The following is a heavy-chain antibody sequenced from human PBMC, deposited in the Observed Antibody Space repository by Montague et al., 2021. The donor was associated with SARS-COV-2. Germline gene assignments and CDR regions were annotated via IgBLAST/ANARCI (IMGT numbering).Heavy chain of an antibody. V-gene: IGHV4-39*01. D-gene: IGHD4-17*01. CDR2: AYYSGYT. CDR3: ARRRLREDYFDF. Sequence: SETLSLTCTVSGDSVSSSDHYWGWIRQPPGKGLEWLGIAYYSGYTYYXPSFKGRVTISIDASKNQFSLKLNSLTATDTAIYHCARRRLREDYFDFWGQGTLLTVSS. J-gene: IGHJ4*02. CDR1: GDSVSSSDHY.